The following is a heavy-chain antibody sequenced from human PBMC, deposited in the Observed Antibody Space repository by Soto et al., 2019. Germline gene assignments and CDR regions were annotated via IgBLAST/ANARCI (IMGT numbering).Heavy chain of an antibody. CDR1: GGSISSYY. Sequence: QVPLQESGPRLVKPSETLSLTCTVSGGSISSYYWSWIRQPPGKGLEWIGYISYSGSTDYNPSLKSRVTISVATSKNQFSLKLSAVTAADTAVYYCARRIYYYFDHWGQGTLVTVSS. D-gene: IGHD1-26*01. CDR2: ISYSGST. V-gene: IGHV4-59*01. CDR3: ARRIYYYFDH. J-gene: IGHJ4*02.